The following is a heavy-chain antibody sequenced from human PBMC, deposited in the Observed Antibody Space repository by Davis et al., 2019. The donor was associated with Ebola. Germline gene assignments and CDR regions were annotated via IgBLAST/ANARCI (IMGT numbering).Heavy chain of an antibody. CDR2: IRGDGDVT. D-gene: IGHD3-10*01. Sequence: GESLKISCTASGFIFSRYAMAWVRQAPGKGLEWVSAIRGDGDVTHYGDSVKGRFTVSRDNSKNTLYLQMNSLRVEDTAVYYCAKEFFYGSGSEGDWGQGTLVTVSS. J-gene: IGHJ4*02. V-gene: IGHV3-23*01. CDR3: AKEFFYGSGSEGD. CDR1: GFIFSRYA.